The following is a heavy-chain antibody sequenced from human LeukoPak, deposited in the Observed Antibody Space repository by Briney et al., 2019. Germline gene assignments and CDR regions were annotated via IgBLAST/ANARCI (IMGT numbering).Heavy chain of an antibody. Sequence: SETLSLTCAVSGYSISSGYHWGWIRQPPGKGLEWIGSIYHSGTTYYNPSLKSRVTISVDTSKNQFSLKLSSVTAADTAVYYCARSYDSSGYYYDPWGQGTLVTVSS. V-gene: IGHV4-38-2*01. D-gene: IGHD3-22*01. CDR3: ARSYDSSGYYYDP. CDR2: IYHSGTT. J-gene: IGHJ5*02. CDR1: GYSISSGYH.